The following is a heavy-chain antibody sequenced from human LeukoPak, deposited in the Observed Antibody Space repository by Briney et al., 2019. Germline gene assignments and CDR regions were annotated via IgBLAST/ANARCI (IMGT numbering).Heavy chain of an antibody. V-gene: IGHV1-46*01. J-gene: IGHJ5*02. CDR2: INISGGNT. CDR3: ARGPHIRTYDRDNWFDP. CDR1: GYTFTSYY. D-gene: IGHD3-3*01. Sequence: ASVKVSCKASGYTFTSYYMYWVRQAPGQGLEWMGIINISGGNTNYAQKFQGRVTMTRDMSTSTVYMELSSLRSEDTTIYYCARGPHIRTYDRDNWFDPWGQGTLVTVSS.